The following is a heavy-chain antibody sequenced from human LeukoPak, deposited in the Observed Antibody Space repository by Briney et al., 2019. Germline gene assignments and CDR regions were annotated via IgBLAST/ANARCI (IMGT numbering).Heavy chain of an antibody. V-gene: IGHV1-18*01. D-gene: IGHD4-11*01. Sequence: GASVKVSCKASGYTFSNYGICWVRQAPGQGLEWMGWINSYNGNTNYVQHFQVRVTMTTDTSTSTVYMELRSLRSDDTAVYYCVRKPTDSSLDYWGQGTLVTVSS. CDR2: INSYNGNT. CDR3: VRKPTDSSLDY. CDR1: GYTFSNYG. J-gene: IGHJ4*02.